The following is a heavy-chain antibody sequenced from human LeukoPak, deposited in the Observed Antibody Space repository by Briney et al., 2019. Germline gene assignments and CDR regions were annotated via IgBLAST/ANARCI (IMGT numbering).Heavy chain of an antibody. CDR3: ARDHLPGYCSSTSCYTSAFDI. D-gene: IGHD2-2*02. Sequence: SVKVSCKASGGTFSSYAISWVRQAPGQGLEWMGRIIPILGIANYAQKFQGRVTITADESTSTAYMELSSLRSEDTAVYYCARDHLPGYCSSTSCYTSAFDIWGQGTMVTVSS. V-gene: IGHV1-69*04. J-gene: IGHJ3*02. CDR2: IIPILGIA. CDR1: GGTFSSYA.